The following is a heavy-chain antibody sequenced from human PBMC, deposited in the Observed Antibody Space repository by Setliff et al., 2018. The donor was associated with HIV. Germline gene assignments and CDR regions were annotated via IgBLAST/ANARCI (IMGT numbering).Heavy chain of an antibody. Sequence: PSETLSLTCTVSGGSISSYCWNWIRQSTGRGLEWIGFIFSSGSTKYNPSLQSRVTMSIDTSKNQFSLKLTSVTAADTAVYYCARRIDNSGSFPDKNWFDTWGQGSLVTVSS. V-gene: IGHV4-4*09. J-gene: IGHJ5*02. CDR1: GGSISSYC. D-gene: IGHD3-10*01. CDR2: IFSSGST. CDR3: ARRIDNSGSFPDKNWFDT.